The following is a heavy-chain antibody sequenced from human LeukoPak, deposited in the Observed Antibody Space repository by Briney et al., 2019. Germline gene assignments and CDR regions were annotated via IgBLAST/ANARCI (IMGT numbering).Heavy chain of an antibody. J-gene: IGHJ4*02. V-gene: IGHV3-23*01. CDR2: ISGSGGST. D-gene: IGHD3-3*01. Sequence: GGSLRLSCAASGFTFSNYAMSWVRQAPGKGLEWVSAISGSGGSTYYADSVKGRFTISRDNSKNTLYLQMNSLSAEDTAVYYCAKKGGSTGLRFLEWLLGPYDYWGQGTLVTVSS. CDR1: GFTFSNYA. CDR3: AKKGGSTGLRFLEWLLGPYDY.